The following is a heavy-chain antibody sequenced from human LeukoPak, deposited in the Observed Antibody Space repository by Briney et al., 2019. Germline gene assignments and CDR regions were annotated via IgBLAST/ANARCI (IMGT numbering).Heavy chain of an antibody. CDR3: ASSLRIQLRGAFDI. CDR2: INPNSGGT. D-gene: IGHD5-18*01. CDR1: GYTFTDYY. Sequence: ASVKVSCKASGYTFTDYYMHWVRQAPGQGLEWMGWINPNSGGTNYAQKLQGRVTMTRDTSISTAYMELSRLRSDDTAVYYCASSLRIQLRGAFDIWGQGTMVTVSS. J-gene: IGHJ3*02. V-gene: IGHV1-2*02.